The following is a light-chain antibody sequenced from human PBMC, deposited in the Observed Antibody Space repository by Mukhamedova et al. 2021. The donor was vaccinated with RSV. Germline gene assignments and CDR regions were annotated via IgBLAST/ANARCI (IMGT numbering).Light chain of an antibody. V-gene: IGLV1-40*01. J-gene: IGLJ2*01. Sequence: PVIYGNTNRPSGVPDRFSGSKSGTSASLAITGLQAEDEADYFCQSYDSVLNAFVFGGATRLTVL. CDR2: GNT. CDR3: QSYDSVLNAFV.